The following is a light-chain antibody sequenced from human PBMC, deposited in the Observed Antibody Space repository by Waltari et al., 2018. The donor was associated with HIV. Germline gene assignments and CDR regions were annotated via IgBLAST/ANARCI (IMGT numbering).Light chain of an antibody. Sequence: DFVMTPSPDSLTVSLCERATINCKSNQSVLGKSNVKNNLAWYQQKSGQPPKLLFYWASDRQAGAPDRFSARGCGTDFTLTISSLQAEDVVVYYSHQYYSNPQTFGQGTKVEIK. CDR1: QSVLGKSNVKNN. CDR2: WAS. CDR3: HQYYSNPQT. V-gene: IGKV4-1*01. J-gene: IGKJ1*01.